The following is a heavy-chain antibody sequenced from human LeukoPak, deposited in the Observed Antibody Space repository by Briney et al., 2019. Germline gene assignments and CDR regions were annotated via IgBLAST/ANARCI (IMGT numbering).Heavy chain of an antibody. CDR2: INWSGGST. J-gene: IGHJ3*02. V-gene: IGHV3-20*04. Sequence: GGSLRLSCAASGFIFDDYGMSWVRQAPGKGLEWVSGINWSGGSTGYADSVKGRFTISRDNAKNTLYLQMNSLRAEDTAVYYCARRSAARDAFDIWGQGTMVTGSS. D-gene: IGHD6-6*01. CDR1: GFIFDDYG. CDR3: ARRSAARDAFDI.